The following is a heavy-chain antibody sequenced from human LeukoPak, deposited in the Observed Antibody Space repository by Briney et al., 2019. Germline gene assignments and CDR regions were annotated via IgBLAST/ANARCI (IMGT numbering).Heavy chain of an antibody. CDR1: GFTFSGYW. CDR3: ARGGVSVGGNFDY. J-gene: IGHJ4*02. D-gene: IGHD4-23*01. V-gene: IGHV3-74*01. Sequence: GGSLRLSCAASGFTFSGYWMHWVRQAPGKGLVWVSRINSDGSSTNYADSVKGRFTISRDHANNSLFLQMNSLRAEDTAVYYCARGGVSVGGNFDYWGQGTLVTVSS. CDR2: INSDGSST.